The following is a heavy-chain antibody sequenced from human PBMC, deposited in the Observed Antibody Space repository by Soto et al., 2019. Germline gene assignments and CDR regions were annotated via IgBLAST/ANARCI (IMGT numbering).Heavy chain of an antibody. J-gene: IGHJ5*02. Sequence: SATLSLTCTVSGGSITSSSYYWGWIKQPPGKGLDWIGSIYYSGSTYYNPSVKSRVTISVDTSKNQFSLKLSSVTAADTAVYYCATQEVGGSYVYTFDPWGQGTLVTVS. CDR2: IYYSGST. CDR1: GGSITSSSYY. CDR3: ATQEVGGSYVYTFDP. D-gene: IGHD1-26*01. V-gene: IGHV4-39*01.